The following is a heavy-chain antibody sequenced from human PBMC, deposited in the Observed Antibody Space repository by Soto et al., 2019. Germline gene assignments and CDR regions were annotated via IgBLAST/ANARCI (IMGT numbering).Heavy chain of an antibody. V-gene: IGHV3-30*18. CDR1: GFTFSSYG. CDR3: ANVVGYSSSSAEFDY. CDR2: ISYDGSNK. Sequence: GGSLRLSCAASGFTFSSYGMHWVRQAPGKGLEWVAVISYDGSNKYYADSVKGRFTISRDNSKNTLYLQMNRLRAEDTAVYYCANVVGYSSSSAEFDYWGQGTLVTVSS. D-gene: IGHD6-6*01. J-gene: IGHJ4*02.